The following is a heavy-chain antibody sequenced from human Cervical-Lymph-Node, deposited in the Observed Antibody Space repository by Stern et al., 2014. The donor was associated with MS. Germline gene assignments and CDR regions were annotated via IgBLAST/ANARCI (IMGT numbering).Heavy chain of an antibody. CDR1: GGTFSDNA. J-gene: IGHJ5*01. D-gene: IGHD2-21*02. CDR2: IIPIFGAA. Sequence: QLVQSGAEVKKPGSSVKVSCKVSGGTFSDNAFSWVRQAPGQGLEWMGGIIPIFGAADYAQNFQGRVTITADESTSTVYMEMSSLRSEDTAVYHCARGAYCGGDCYWGWFDSWGQGTLVTVSS. V-gene: IGHV1-69*01. CDR3: ARGAYCGGDCYWGWFDS.